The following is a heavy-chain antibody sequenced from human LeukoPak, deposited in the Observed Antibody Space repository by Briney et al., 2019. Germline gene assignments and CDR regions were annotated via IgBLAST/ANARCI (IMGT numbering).Heavy chain of an antibody. D-gene: IGHD7-27*01. Sequence: GASVKVSCKASEYTFTSYDINWVRQATGQGLEWMGWMNPNSGNTGYAQKFQGRVTMTRNTSISTAYMELSSLRSEDTAVYYCARVTGDGYYYYYYMDVWGKGTTVTVSS. J-gene: IGHJ6*03. V-gene: IGHV1-8*01. CDR2: MNPNSGNT. CDR3: ARVTGDGYYYYYYMDV. CDR1: EYTFTSYD.